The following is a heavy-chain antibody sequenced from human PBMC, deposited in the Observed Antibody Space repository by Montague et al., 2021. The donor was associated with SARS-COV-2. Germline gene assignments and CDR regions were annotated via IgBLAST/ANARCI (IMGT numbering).Heavy chain of an antibody. CDR2: IYYTGGT. CDR1: GGSVSSGIYY. D-gene: IGHD1-14*01. V-gene: IGHV4-61*01. CDR3: ARISGITSWYYDY. J-gene: IGHJ4*02. Sequence: SETLSLTCTVSGGSVSSGIYYWSWIRQPPGKGLQSIGYIYYTGGTNYNPSLQSRVTISVDSSKNQFSVRLSSVTAADTAVYYCARISGITSWYYDYWGQGTLVTVSS.